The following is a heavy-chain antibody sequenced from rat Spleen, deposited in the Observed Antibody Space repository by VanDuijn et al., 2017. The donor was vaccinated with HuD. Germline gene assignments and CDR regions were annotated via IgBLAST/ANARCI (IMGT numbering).Heavy chain of an antibody. D-gene: IGHD5-1*01. CDR3: ARHSGTARGVMDA. V-gene: IGHV5S13*01. J-gene: IGHJ4*01. CDR1: GFTFSNYD. Sequence: EVQLVESDGGLVQPGRSLKLSCAASGFTFSNYDMAWVRQAPTKGLEWVASISTGGDNTHYRHSVKGRFTISRDNVKSTQYLQMDSLRSEDTATYYCARHSGTARGVMDAWGQGASVTVSS. CDR2: ISTGGDNT.